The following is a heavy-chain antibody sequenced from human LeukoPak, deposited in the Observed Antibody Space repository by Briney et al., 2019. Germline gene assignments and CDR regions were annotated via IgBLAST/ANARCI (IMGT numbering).Heavy chain of an antibody. J-gene: IGHJ4*02. Sequence: PGGSLRLSCAASGFTFSSYSINWVRQAPGKGLEWVSSISPSSHYIYYADSVRGRFTISRDNTKNSLYLQMNSLRAEDTAVYYCARPFRSGSPLDYWGQGTLVTVSS. D-gene: IGHD3-10*01. CDR1: GFTFSSYS. V-gene: IGHV3-21*04. CDR3: ARPFRSGSPLDY. CDR2: ISPSSHYI.